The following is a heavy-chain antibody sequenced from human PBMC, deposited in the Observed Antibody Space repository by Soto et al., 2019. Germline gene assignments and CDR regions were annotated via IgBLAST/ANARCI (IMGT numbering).Heavy chain of an antibody. D-gene: IGHD3-16*01. Sequence: QITLKESGPTLVKPTQTLTLTCTFSGFSLSTSGVGVGWIRQPPGKALEWLALIYWDDDKRYSPSLKSRLTITKXXSXNXXVLTMTNMDPVDTATYYCARFMITFGGGGHWYFDLWGRGTLVTVSS. V-gene: IGHV2-5*02. CDR1: GFSLSTSGVG. CDR3: ARFMITFGGGGHWYFDL. J-gene: IGHJ2*01. CDR2: IYWDDDK.